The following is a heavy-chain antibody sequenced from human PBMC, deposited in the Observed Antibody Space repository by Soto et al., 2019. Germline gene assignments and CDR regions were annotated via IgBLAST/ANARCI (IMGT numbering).Heavy chain of an antibody. CDR1: GFTFSSES. D-gene: IGHD4-17*01. CDR3: ARDYGDYVPNWLDP. J-gene: IGHJ5*02. CDR2: ISSSSSYI. Sequence: PGGSPRLSFAASGFTFSSESMNWVRQAPGKGLEWVSSISSSSSYIYYADSVKGRFTISRDNAKNSLYLQMNSLRAEDTAVYYCARDYGDYVPNWLDPWGQGTLVTVSS. V-gene: IGHV3-21*01.